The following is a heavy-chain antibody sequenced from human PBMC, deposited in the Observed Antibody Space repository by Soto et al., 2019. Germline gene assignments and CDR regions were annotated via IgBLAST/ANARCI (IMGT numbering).Heavy chain of an antibody. CDR3: ARVPGP. CDR1: GGSISSGGYS. V-gene: IGHV4-30-2*01. J-gene: IGHJ5*02. CDR2: IYHSGST. D-gene: IGHD3-10*01. Sequence: QLQLHESGSGLVKPSQTLSLTCAVSGGSISSGGYSWSWIRQPPAKGLEWIGYIYHSGSTYYIPSIRRRVSISVDRSKNQVSLRLSSVRAADTAVYYCARVPGPWGQGTMVTVSS.